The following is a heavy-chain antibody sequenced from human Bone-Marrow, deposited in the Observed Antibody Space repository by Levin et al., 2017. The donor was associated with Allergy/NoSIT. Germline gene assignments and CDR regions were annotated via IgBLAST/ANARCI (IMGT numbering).Heavy chain of an antibody. Sequence: GESLKISCKTSGYTFSSYYIHWLRQAPGQVPEWMGIINPSGGRTSYAQKFQGRITLTRDTSTSTVHMQLSGLRSEDTAVYYCVRAYSDGWDSWGQGTLVTVSS. V-gene: IGHV1-46*01. CDR3: VRAYSDGWDS. CDR2: INPSGGRT. D-gene: IGHD1-26*01. CDR1: GYTFSSYY. J-gene: IGHJ4*02.